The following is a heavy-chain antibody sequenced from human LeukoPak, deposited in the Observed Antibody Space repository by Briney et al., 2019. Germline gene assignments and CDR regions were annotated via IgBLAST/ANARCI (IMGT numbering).Heavy chain of an antibody. V-gene: IGHV3-11*01. CDR2: ISTTATTT. CDR1: GLTLGDYY. CDR3: ARDDSSSCFDY. J-gene: IGHJ4*02. D-gene: IGHD6-6*01. Sequence: GGSLRLSCEASGLTLGDYYMTWIRQAPGKGLQWVSYISTTATTTYYADSVKGRFTISRDNTKNSLYLQMNSLKVEDTAVYYCARDDSSSCFDYWGQGTLATVSS.